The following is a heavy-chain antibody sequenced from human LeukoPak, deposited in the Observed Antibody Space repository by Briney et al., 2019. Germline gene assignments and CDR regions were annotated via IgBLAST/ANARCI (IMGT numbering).Heavy chain of an antibody. CDR1: GYTLTELS. CDR3: ARGRKYTSGYRVTELGSGYSDY. J-gene: IGHJ4*02. V-gene: IGHV1-24*01. Sequence: ASVKVSCKVSGYTLTELSMHWVRQAPGKGLEWMGGFDPEDGETIYAQKFQGRVTMTRDTSISTAYMELSGLRSEDTAVYYCARGRKYTSGYRVTELGSGYSDYWGQGTLVTVSS. CDR2: FDPEDGET. D-gene: IGHD5-18*01.